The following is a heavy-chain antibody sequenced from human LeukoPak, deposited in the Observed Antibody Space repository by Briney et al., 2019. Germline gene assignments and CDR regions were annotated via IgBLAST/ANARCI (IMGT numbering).Heavy chain of an antibody. J-gene: IGHJ4*02. CDR3: ARGFERYSSSSRYFDY. Sequence: GGSLRLSCAASGFTFSSYWMSWVRQAPGKGLEWVANIKQDGSEKYYVDSVKGRFTISRDNAKNSLYLQMNSLRAEDTAVYYCARGFERYSSSSRYFDYWGQGTLVTVSS. V-gene: IGHV3-7*01. D-gene: IGHD6-6*01. CDR1: GFTFSSYW. CDR2: IKQDGSEK.